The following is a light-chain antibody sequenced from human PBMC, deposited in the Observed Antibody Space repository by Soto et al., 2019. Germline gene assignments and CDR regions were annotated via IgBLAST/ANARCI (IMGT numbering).Light chain of an antibody. Sequence: QSALTQPPSASGSPGQSVTIPCTGTYSDIGAYNYVSWYQQRPGEAPKLIIYDVSNRPSGVPDRFSGSKSGNTASLSISGLQAEDEAEYYCCSYAGTYSFYVFGTGTKLTVL. V-gene: IGLV2-11*01. CDR1: YSDIGAYNY. J-gene: IGLJ1*01. CDR2: DVS. CDR3: CSYAGTYSFYV.